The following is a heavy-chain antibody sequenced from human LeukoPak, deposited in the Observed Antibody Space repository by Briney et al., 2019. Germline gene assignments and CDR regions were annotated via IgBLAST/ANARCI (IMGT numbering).Heavy chain of an antibody. CDR3: ARRPTASAERGMDV. CDR2: ISNDGKNI. J-gene: IGHJ6*02. V-gene: IGHV3-74*01. CDR1: GFPLSDAW. D-gene: IGHD6-25*01. Sequence: GGSLRLSCAVSGFPLSDAWMNWVRQAPEKGLEWVSRISNDGKNIAYADSVKDRFTISRDNAKNTLYLEINSLGTEDTAVYYCARRPTASAERGMDVWGHGTTVIVSS.